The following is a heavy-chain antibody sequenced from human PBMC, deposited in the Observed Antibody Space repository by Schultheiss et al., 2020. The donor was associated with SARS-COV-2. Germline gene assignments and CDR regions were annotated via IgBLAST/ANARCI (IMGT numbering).Heavy chain of an antibody. V-gene: IGHV3-23*01. CDR2: ISGSGVST. D-gene: IGHD3-3*01. Sequence: GGSLRLSCAASGFTFRNYAMSWVRQAPGKGLEWVSAISGSGVSTYYADSVKGRFTISRDNSKNTLYLQMDSLRAEDTAVYYCAKVGRPRRFLEWSTQSELRTGVDYWGQGTLVTVSS. J-gene: IGHJ4*02. CDR3: AKVGRPRRFLEWSTQSELRTGVDY. CDR1: GFTFRNYA.